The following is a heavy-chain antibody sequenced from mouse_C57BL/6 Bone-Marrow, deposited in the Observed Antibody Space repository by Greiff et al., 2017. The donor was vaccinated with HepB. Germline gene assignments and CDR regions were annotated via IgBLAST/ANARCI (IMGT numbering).Heavy chain of an antibody. CDR2: IHPNSGST. J-gene: IGHJ3*01. D-gene: IGHD2-3*01. CDR1: GYTFTSYW. V-gene: IGHV1-64*01. CDR3: ARSDGYLAWFAY. Sequence: VQLQQSGAELVKPGASVKLSCKASGYTFTSYWMHWVKQRPGQGLEWIGMIHPNSGSTNYNEKFKSKATLTVDKSSSTAYMQLSSLTYEDSAVYYCARSDGYLAWFAYWGQGTLVTVSA.